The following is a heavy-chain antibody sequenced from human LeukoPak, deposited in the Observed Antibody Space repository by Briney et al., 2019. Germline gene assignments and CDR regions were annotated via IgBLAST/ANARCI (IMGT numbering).Heavy chain of an antibody. J-gene: IGHJ4*02. CDR2: SYNSGST. Sequence: PSETLSLTCTVSGDSISSSSYNWGWIRQPPGKGLEWIGNSYNSGSTYYNPSLKSRVTISVDTSKNQFSLKLSSVTAADTAVYYCARRCGSTSCYRYWGQGTLVTVSS. CDR1: GDSISSSSYN. V-gene: IGHV4-39*01. CDR3: ARRCGSTSCYRY. D-gene: IGHD2-2*01.